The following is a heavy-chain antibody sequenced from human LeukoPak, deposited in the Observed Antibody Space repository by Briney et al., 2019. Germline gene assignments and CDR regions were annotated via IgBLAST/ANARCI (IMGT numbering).Heavy chain of an antibody. Sequence: QPGGSLRLSCAASGLAFSAYKMHWVRQAPGKGLVWVSHINSDGSITSYADSVKGRFTISRDNAKNTLYLQMNSLRAEDTAVYYCARDAVDTANAVWGQGTTVTVSS. J-gene: IGHJ6*02. CDR1: GLAFSAYK. CDR2: INSDGSIT. D-gene: IGHD5-18*01. CDR3: ARDAVDTANAV. V-gene: IGHV3-74*01.